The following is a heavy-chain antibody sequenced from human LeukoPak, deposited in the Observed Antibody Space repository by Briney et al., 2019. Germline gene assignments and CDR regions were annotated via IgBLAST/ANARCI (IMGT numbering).Heavy chain of an antibody. CDR3: ARGRDGYNLVDAFDI. CDR1: GYTFTGYY. D-gene: IGHD5-24*01. J-gene: IGHJ3*02. Sequence: ASVKVSCKASGYTFTGYYMHWVRQAPGQGLEWMGWINPNSGGTNYAQKFQGRVTMTRDTSIGTAYMELSRLRSDDTAVYYCARGRDGYNLVDAFDIWGQGIMVTVSS. CDR2: INPNSGGT. V-gene: IGHV1-2*02.